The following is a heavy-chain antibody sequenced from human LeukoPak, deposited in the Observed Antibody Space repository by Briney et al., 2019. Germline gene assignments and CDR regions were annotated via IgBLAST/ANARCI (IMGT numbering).Heavy chain of an antibody. Sequence: GGSLRLSCAASGFTFSSYWMHWVRQAPGKGLVWVSHIDGDGSTTSYADSVKGRFTISRDNAKNTVYLQMNSLRAEDTAVYYCAKGGSSSPRSTFDYWGQGTLLAVSS. J-gene: IGHJ4*02. V-gene: IGHV3-74*01. CDR3: AKGGSSSPRSTFDY. CDR2: IDGDGSTT. D-gene: IGHD6-13*01. CDR1: GFTFSSYW.